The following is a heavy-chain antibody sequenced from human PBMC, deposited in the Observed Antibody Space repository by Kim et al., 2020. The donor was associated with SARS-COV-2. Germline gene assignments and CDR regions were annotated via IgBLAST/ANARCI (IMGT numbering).Heavy chain of an antibody. V-gene: IGHV3-9*01. J-gene: IGHJ5*02. Sequence: GGSLRLSCAASGFTFGDYAMHWVRQAPGKGLEWVSGISWNSGSIGYADSVKGRFTISRDNAKNSLYLQMNSLRAEDTALYYCAKDKSYLILSWFDPWGQGTLVTVSS. CDR3: AKDKSYLILSWFDP. CDR2: ISWNSGSI. D-gene: IGHD1-26*01. CDR1: GFTFGDYA.